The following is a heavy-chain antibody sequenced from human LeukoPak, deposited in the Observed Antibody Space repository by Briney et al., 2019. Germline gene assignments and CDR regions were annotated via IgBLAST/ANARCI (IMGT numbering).Heavy chain of an antibody. CDR2: IYNSGST. Sequence: PSETLSLTCAVYGGSFSGYYWSWIRQPPGKGLEWIGNIYNSGSTDYNPSLKSRVTISVNTSKNQISLKLSSVTAADTAVYYCARDKGPYWYFDLWGRGTLVTVSS. CDR1: GGSFSGYY. V-gene: IGHV4-59*01. CDR3: ARDKGPYWYFDL. J-gene: IGHJ2*01.